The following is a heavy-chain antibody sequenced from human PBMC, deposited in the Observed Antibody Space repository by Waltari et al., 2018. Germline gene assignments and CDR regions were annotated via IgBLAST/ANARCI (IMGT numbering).Heavy chain of an antibody. CDR3: ATARDEETAMVYFDH. CDR2: IDAAGST. Sequence: EVQLVESGGALVHPGGSLRLSCSASGFTFRRNHMAWVRQAPGKGLEWVSIIDAAGSTYYADSVMGRFTISRDNSKNTLHLQMNSLRSEDTAIYYCATARDEETAMVYFDHWGEGSLVSVSS. J-gene: IGHJ4*02. D-gene: IGHD5-18*01. CDR1: GFTFRRNH. V-gene: IGHV3-66*02.